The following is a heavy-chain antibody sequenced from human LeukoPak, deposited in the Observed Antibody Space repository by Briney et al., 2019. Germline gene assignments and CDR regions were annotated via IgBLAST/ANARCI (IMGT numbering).Heavy chain of an antibody. CDR2: IYYSGST. V-gene: IGHV4-59*01. D-gene: IGHD3-22*01. Sequence: SETLSLTCTVSGGSISSYYWSWIRQPPGKGLEWIGYIYYSGSTNYNPSLKSRVTTSVDTSKNQFSLKLSSVTAADTAVYYCARGGDSSGYYYPVFDYWGQGTLVTVSS. CDR1: GGSISSYY. CDR3: ARGGDSSGYYYPVFDY. J-gene: IGHJ4*02.